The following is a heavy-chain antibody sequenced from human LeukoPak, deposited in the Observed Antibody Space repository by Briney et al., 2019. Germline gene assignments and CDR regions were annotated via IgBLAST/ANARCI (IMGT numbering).Heavy chain of an antibody. CDR2: ISSSSSTI. CDR3: ARVYVLVGGIQLWQIDAFDI. J-gene: IGHJ3*02. CDR1: GFSFTNHA. Sequence: GSLRLSCAASGFSFTNHAMHWVRQAPGKGLEWVSYISSSSSTIYYADSVKGRFTISRDNAKNSLYLQMNSLRAEDTAVYYCARVYVLVGGIQLWQIDAFDIWGQGTMVTVSS. V-gene: IGHV3-48*04. D-gene: IGHD5-18*01.